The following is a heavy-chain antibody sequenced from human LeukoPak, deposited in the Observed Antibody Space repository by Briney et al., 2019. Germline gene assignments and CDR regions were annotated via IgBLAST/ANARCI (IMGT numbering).Heavy chain of an antibody. D-gene: IGHD3-22*01. CDR3: ATGLGHYYDY. J-gene: IGHJ4*02. V-gene: IGHV3-74*01. CDR2: VNSDGSST. Sequence: PGGSLRLSCAASGLSFYNYWMHWVRQAPGKGLVWVSRVNSDGSSTLYADSVKGRFTISRDNARTTVYLQMSSLRPDDTATYYCATGLGHYYDYWGQGTLVTVSS. CDR1: GLSFYNYW.